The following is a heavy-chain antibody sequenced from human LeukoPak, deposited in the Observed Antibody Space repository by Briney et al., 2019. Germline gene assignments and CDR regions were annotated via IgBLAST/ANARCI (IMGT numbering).Heavy chain of an antibody. J-gene: IGHJ4*02. V-gene: IGHV3-23*01. CDR3: AKSLGSVVVTANDY. D-gene: IGHD2-21*02. CDR2: ISGSGGST. Sequence: PGGSLRLSCAASGFTFSSYAMSWVRQASGKGLEWVSAISGSGGSTYYADSVKGRFTISRDNSKNTLYLQTNSLRAEDTAVYYCAKSLGSVVVTANDYWGQGTLVTVSS. CDR1: GFTFSSYA.